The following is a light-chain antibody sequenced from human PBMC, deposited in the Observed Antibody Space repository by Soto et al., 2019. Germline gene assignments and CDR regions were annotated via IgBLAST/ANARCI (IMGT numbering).Light chain of an antibody. V-gene: IGKV1-39*01. CDR2: DAS. Sequence: DIQMTQSPSSLSASVGDRVTITCRASQTIGANLNWYRQKLGKAPTLLIYDASTLQSGVPSRFSGLGSGTAFALTITSLQPDDSATYYCQQSYTTVYTFGQGTKVEIK. J-gene: IGKJ2*01. CDR1: QTIGAN. CDR3: QQSYTTVYT.